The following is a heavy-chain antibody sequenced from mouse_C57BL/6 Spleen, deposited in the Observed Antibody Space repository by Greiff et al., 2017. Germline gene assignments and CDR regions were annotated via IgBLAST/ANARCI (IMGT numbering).Heavy chain of an antibody. V-gene: IGHV1-81*01. J-gene: IGHJ2*01. Sequence: QVQLQQSGAELARPGASVKLSCKASGYTFTSSGISWVKQRTGQGLEWIGEIYPRSGNTYYNEKFKGKATLTADKSSSTAYMELRSLTSEDSAVYVCAREGDSLYYFDYWGQGTTLTVSS. CDR1: GYTFTSSG. CDR3: AREGDSLYYFDY. CDR2: IYPRSGNT. D-gene: IGHD3-2*01.